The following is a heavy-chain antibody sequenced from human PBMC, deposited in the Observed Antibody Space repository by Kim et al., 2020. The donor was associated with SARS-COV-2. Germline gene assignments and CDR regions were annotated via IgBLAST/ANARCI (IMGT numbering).Heavy chain of an antibody. D-gene: IGHD6-13*01. CDR3: AKGGHRIAAAGTDAFDI. V-gene: IGHV3-9*01. J-gene: IGHJ3*02. Sequence: GGSLRLSCAASGFTFDDYAMHWVRQAPGKGLEWVSGISWNSGSIGYADSVKGRFTISRDNAKNSLYLQMNSLRAEDTALYYCAKGGHRIAAAGTDAFDIWGQGTMVTVSS. CDR2: ISWNSGSI. CDR1: GFTFDDYA.